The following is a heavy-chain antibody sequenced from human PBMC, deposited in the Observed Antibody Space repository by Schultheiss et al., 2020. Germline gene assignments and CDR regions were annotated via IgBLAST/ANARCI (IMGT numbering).Heavy chain of an antibody. CDR3: ARDPTYYDSSGPLFDY. CDR2: IYTSGST. D-gene: IGHD3-22*01. J-gene: IGHJ4*02. CDR1: GGSISSSSYY. V-gene: IGHV4-61*02. Sequence: SETLSLTCAVSGGSISSSSYYWSWIRQPAGKGLEWIGRIYTSGSTNYNPSLKSRLTISIDTSNNQFSLRLSSVTAADTAVYYCARDPTYYDSSGPLFDYWGQGTLVTVSS.